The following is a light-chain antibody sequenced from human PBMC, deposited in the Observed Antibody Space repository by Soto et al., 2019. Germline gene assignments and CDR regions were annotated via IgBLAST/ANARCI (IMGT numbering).Light chain of an antibody. J-gene: IGLJ1*01. V-gene: IGLV2-14*01. Sequence: QSALTQPASVSGSPGQSITISCTETSSDVGDYNYVSWYQLHPGKAPKLMIYEVTNRPSGVSDRFSGSKSGNTASLTISGLQAEDEADYYCSSYTSTTLRYVFGTGTKLTVL. CDR2: EVT. CDR1: SSDVGDYNY. CDR3: SSYTSTTLRYV.